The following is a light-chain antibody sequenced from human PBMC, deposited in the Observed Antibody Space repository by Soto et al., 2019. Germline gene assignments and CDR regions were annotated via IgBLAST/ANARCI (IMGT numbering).Light chain of an antibody. Sequence: QSVLTQPPSASGSPGQSVTISCTGTNSDIGGYIYVSWYRQYPGEAPKLLIYEVNKRSSGVPDRFSGSKSGNTASLTISGLQAEDEADYYCSSYTTSSSYVFGTGTKVTVL. CDR1: NSDIGGYIY. CDR2: EVN. J-gene: IGLJ1*01. V-gene: IGLV2-8*01. CDR3: SSYTTSSSYV.